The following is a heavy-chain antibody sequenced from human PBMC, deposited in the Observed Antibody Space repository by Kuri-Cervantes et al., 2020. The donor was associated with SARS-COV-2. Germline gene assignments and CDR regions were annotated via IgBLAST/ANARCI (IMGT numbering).Heavy chain of an antibody. D-gene: IGHD2-21*01. CDR1: GFTFSSYE. CDR2: ISSSGSTI. Sequence: GGSLRLSCAASGFTFSSYEMNWVRQAPGKGLEWVSYISSSGSTIYYAAAVKGRFTISSDNSKNTLFLQKNSLRSEETAVYYCLIGGDHWNFDYWGQGTLVTVSS. CDR3: LIGGDHWNFDY. J-gene: IGHJ4*02. V-gene: IGHV3-48*03.